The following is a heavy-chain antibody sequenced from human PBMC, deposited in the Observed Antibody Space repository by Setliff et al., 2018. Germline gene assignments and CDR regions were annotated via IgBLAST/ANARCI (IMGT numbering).Heavy chain of an antibody. Sequence: SETLSLTCTVSGASISDYYWTWIRQPAGKGLEWIGRVYINGGTNYNPSLKSRVTISLDTSKNQFSLKLTSVTAADTAVYYCARDQWVRSPPLSFSYGMDVWGQGTTVTVSS. CDR1: GASISDYY. J-gene: IGHJ6*02. CDR2: VYINGGT. D-gene: IGHD5-12*01. CDR3: ARDQWVRSPPLSFSYGMDV. V-gene: IGHV4-4*07.